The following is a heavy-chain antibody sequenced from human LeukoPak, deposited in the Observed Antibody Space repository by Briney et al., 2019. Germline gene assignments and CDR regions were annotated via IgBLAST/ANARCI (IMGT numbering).Heavy chain of an antibody. CDR1: GFTFSDYA. Sequence: GGSLRLFCVASGFTFSDYAMNWVRQAPGKGLEWVSTFKTKYNQVYYAESVRGRFTISTDNSKNTVYLQMNSLRAEDTALYYCARSVPDYTRFDYWGQGALVTVSS. CDR2: FKTKYNQV. D-gene: IGHD4-11*01. V-gene: IGHV3-23*05. CDR3: ARSVPDYTRFDY. J-gene: IGHJ4*02.